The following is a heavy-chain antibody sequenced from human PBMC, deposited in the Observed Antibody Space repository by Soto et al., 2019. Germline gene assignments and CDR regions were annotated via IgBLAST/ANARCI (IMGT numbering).Heavy chain of an antibody. CDR3: ARGGITPRGGNDAFDI. Sequence: SETLSLTCAVYGGSFSGYYWSWIRQPPGKGLEWIGEINHSGSTNYNPSLKSRVTISVDTSKNQFSLKLSSVTAADTAVYYCARGGITPRGGNDAFDIWGQGTMATVSS. V-gene: IGHV4-34*01. J-gene: IGHJ3*02. CDR2: INHSGST. D-gene: IGHD3-10*01. CDR1: GGSFSGYY.